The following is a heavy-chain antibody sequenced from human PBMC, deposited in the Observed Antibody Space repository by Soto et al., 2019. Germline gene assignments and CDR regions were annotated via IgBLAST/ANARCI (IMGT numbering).Heavy chain of an antibody. CDR2: IRPDNGNR. V-gene: IGHV1-18*01. Sequence: QVQVLQSGPEVKRPGASVTVSCKTSGYTFSTSGISWVRQAPGQGLEWVGWIRPDNGNRKYAQRLQGRVTLMTDTSASTADMELRSMTSDDTAMYYCEGNTESNRYNDWGQGKLVAVSS. CDR1: GYTFSTSG. CDR3: EGNTESNRYND. J-gene: IGHJ1*01. D-gene: IGHD1-20*01.